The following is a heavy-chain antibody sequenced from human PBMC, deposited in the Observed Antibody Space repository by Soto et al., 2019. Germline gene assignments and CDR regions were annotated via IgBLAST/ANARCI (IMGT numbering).Heavy chain of an antibody. J-gene: IGHJ4*02. CDR2: INAGNGNT. Sequence: ASVKVSCKASGYTFTSYAMHWVRQAPGQRLEWMGWINAGNGNTKYSQKFQGRVTITRDTSASTAYMELSSLRSEDTAVYYCARGICGSCYSGYLDYWGQGTLVTVSS. V-gene: IGHV1-3*01. CDR1: GYTFTSYA. D-gene: IGHD2-15*01. CDR3: ARGICGSCYSGYLDY.